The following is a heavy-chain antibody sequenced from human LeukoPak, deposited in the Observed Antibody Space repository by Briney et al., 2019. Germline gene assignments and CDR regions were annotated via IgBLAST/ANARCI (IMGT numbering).Heavy chain of an antibody. CDR2: IYYSGST. CDR1: GGSISSYY. J-gene: IGHJ6*03. Sequence: SETLSLTCTVSGGSISSYYWSWIRQPPGKGLEWIGYIYYSGSTNYNPSFKSRVTISVDTSKNQFSLKLSSVTAADTAVYYCARHKYSGSYHYYYYYYMDVWGKGTTVTVSS. D-gene: IGHD1-26*01. CDR3: ARHKYSGSYHYYYYYYMDV. V-gene: IGHV4-59*01.